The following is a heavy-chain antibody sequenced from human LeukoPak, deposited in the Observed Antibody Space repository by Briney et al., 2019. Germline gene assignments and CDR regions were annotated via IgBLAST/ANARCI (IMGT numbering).Heavy chain of an antibody. CDR1: GYVFTDSY. CDR3: ARPYCSGGSCHDYFDY. J-gene: IGHJ4*02. Sequence: ASVKVSCKASGYVFTDSYIHWVRQAPGQGLEWMGWINPYTGGTNYAQKFQGRVTMTRDTSISTAYMELGGLTSDDTAVYYCARPYCSGGSCHDYFDYWGQGTLVTVSS. D-gene: IGHD2-15*01. V-gene: IGHV1-2*02. CDR2: INPYTGGT.